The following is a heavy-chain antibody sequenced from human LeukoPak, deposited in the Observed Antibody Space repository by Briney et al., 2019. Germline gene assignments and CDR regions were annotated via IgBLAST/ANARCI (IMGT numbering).Heavy chain of an antibody. J-gene: IGHJ4*02. CDR2: ISGSGDTT. D-gene: IGHD2-2*01. Sequence: GGSLRLSCAASGFTFNGYAMSWVRQAPGKGLKWVSIISGSGDTTSYADSVKARFTISRDNSKNSLYLQMNSLTAEDTAVYYCAKADCINANRYVRDFWGRGTLVTVSS. CDR3: AKADCINANRYVRDF. V-gene: IGHV3-23*01. CDR1: GFTFNGYA.